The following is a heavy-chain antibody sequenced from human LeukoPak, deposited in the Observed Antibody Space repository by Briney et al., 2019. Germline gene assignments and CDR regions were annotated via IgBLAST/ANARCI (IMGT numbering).Heavy chain of an antibody. D-gene: IGHD2-15*01. CDR3: VRGRRYFDP. V-gene: IGHV3-53*01. CDR1: GFTVSANY. CDR2: IHSTGHT. Sequence: GGSLRLSCAASGFTVSANYMNWVRQAPGKGLEWVSIIHSTGHTFYAGSVKGRFTVSRDISSNTLYLQVNSLRAEDTALYYCVRGRRYFDPWGQGTLVTVAS. J-gene: IGHJ5*02.